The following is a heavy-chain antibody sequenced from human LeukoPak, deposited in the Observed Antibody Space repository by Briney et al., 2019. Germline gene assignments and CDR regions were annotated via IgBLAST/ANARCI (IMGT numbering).Heavy chain of an antibody. D-gene: IGHD3-3*01. CDR3: AKDPVDTIFGVVITYFDY. CDR1: GYTVSSHY. CDR2: ISGSGGST. J-gene: IGHJ4*02. Sequence: GGSLRLSCAVSGYTVSSHYMSWVRQAPGKGLEWVSAISGSGGSTYYADSVKGRFTISRDNSKNTLYLQMNSLRAEDTAVYYCAKDPVDTIFGVVITYFDYWGQGTLVTVSS. V-gene: IGHV3-23*01.